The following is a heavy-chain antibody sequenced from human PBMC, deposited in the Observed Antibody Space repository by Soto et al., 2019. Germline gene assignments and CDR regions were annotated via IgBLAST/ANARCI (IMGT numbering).Heavy chain of an antibody. CDR3: VRDGTKTLRDWFDP. V-gene: IGHV4-4*07. Sequence: SETLSLTCTVSGASISGYYWNWIRQSAGKGLEWIGRIYYTGTTDYNPSLKSRVMMSVDTSKKQFSLKLRSVTAADTAVYYCVRDGTKTLRDWFDPWGQGISVTVSS. CDR2: IYYTGTT. D-gene: IGHD1-1*01. J-gene: IGHJ5*02. CDR1: GASISGYY.